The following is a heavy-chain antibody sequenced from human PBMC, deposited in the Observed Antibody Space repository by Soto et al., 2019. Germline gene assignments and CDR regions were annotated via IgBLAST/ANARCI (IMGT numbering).Heavy chain of an antibody. J-gene: IGHJ6*02. CDR2: IWYDGSNK. CDR3: ARDLSTRDYGDYELLSYGMDV. V-gene: IGHV3-33*01. CDR1: GFTFSSYG. D-gene: IGHD4-17*01. Sequence: GGSLRLSCAASGFTFSSYGMHWVRQAPGKGLEWVAVIWYDGSNKYYADSVKGRFTISRDNSKNTLYLQMNSLRAEDTAVYYCARDLSTRDYGDYELLSYGMDVWGQGTTVTVSS.